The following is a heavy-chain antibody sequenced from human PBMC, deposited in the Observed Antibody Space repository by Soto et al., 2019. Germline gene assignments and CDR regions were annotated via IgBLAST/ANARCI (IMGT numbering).Heavy chain of an antibody. J-gene: IGHJ6*02. Sequence: GGSLRLSCAASGFTFSSYAMSWVRQAPGKGLEWVSAISGSGGSTYYADSVKGRFTISRDNSKNTLYLQMNSLRAEDTAVYYCARYLERLWFRELSTTSYGMDVWGQGTTVTVSS. V-gene: IGHV3-23*01. D-gene: IGHD3-10*01. CDR3: ARYLERLWFRELSTTSYGMDV. CDR1: GFTFSSYA. CDR2: ISGSGGST.